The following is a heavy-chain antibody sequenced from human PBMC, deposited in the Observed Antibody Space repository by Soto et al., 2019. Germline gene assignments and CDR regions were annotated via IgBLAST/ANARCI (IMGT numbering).Heavy chain of an antibody. D-gene: IGHD6-19*01. V-gene: IGHV3-7*01. CDR3: ARDRGSGLYRAGSDY. CDR1: GFTFSSYW. Sequence: EVQLVESGGGLVQPGGSLRLSCTASGFTFSSYWMTWVRQAPGKGLEWVANIYPGGSEKYYVESVKGRFTISRDNTRNSLSLQMNILRAEDTAVYFCARDRGSGLYRAGSDYWGQGTQVTVSS. CDR2: IYPGGSEK. J-gene: IGHJ4*02.